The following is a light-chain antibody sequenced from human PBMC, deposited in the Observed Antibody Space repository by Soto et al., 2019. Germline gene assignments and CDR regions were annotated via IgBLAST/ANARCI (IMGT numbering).Light chain of an antibody. Sequence: DIVLTQSPPSPPVTPGQPASMSCKSSQSLLYSDGKTYLAWYQQKLGQPPKLLIYWASSRESGVPDRFSGSGSGTDFTLTIRSLQAEDVAVYYCPVYSSTPRTFGQGTKLDIK. J-gene: IGKJ1*01. CDR2: WAS. CDR1: QSLLYSDGKTY. CDR3: PVYSSTPRT. V-gene: IGKV4-1*01.